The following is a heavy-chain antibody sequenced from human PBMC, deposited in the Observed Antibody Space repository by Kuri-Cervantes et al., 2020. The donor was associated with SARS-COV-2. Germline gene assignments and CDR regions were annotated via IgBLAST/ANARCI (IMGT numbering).Heavy chain of an antibody. CDR2: IYHSGST. CDR3: ARQESRYSFGYLGYFGY. CDR1: GYSISSGYY. V-gene: IGHV4-38-2*01. J-gene: IGHJ4*02. D-gene: IGHD5-18*01. Sequence: LSLTCAVSGYSISSGYYWGWIRQPPGKGLEWIGSIYHSGSTYYNPSLKSRVTISVDTSKNQFSLKLTSVTAADTAVYYCARQESRYSFGYLGYFGYWGQGTLVTVYS.